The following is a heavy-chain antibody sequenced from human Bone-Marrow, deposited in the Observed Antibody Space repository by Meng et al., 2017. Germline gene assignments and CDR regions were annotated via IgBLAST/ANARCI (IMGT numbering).Heavy chain of an antibody. CDR3: AKDYYDSSGYYYVIWYFDL. V-gene: IGHV3-23*01. J-gene: IGHJ2*01. CDR1: GFTFSSYA. CDR2: MSGSGGST. Sequence: GESLKISCAASGFTFSSYAMSWVRQAPGKGLEWVSAMSGSGGSTYYADSVKGRFTISRDNSKNTLYLQMNSLRAEDTAVYYCAKDYYDSSGYYYVIWYFDLWGRGTLVTVSS. D-gene: IGHD3-22*01.